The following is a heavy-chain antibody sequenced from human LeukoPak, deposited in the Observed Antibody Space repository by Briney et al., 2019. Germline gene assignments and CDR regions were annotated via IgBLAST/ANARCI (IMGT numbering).Heavy chain of an antibody. CDR1: GFTFSNYA. V-gene: IGHV3-23*01. CDR2: ISGSGTST. J-gene: IGHJ5*02. Sequence: PGGSLRLSCAASGFTFSNYAMSWVRQAPGKGLAWVSGISGSGTSTYYADSVKGRFTISRDNSKNTLYVEMNSLRAEDTAVYYCTAAIPTYNWFDPWGQGTLVTVSS. D-gene: IGHD2-2*02. CDR3: TAAIPTYNWFDP.